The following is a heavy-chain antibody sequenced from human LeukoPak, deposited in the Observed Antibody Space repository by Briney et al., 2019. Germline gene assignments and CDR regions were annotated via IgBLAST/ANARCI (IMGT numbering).Heavy chain of an antibody. CDR2: ISDSGFTT. D-gene: IGHD3-10*01. Sequence: PGGSLRLSCAASGFTFSNYAMSWVRQAPGKGLEWVSAISDSGFTTYYADSVKGRFTVSRDNSKSTLYLQMNSLRAEDTAVYYCARYDGGSGPFDYWGQGTLVTVSS. CDR1: GFTFSNYA. CDR3: ARYDGGSGPFDY. V-gene: IGHV3-23*01. J-gene: IGHJ4*02.